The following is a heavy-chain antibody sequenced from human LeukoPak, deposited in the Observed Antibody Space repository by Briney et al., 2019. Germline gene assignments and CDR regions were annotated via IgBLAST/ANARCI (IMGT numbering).Heavy chain of an antibody. Sequence: ASVKVSCKASGYTFTSYYMHWVRQAPGQGLEWMGIINPSGGSTSYAQKFQGRVTMTRDTSTSTVYMELSSLRSEDTAVYYCARDGRFGELLPYYYYGMDVWGQGTTVTVSS. J-gene: IGHJ6*02. D-gene: IGHD3-10*01. V-gene: IGHV1-46*01. CDR1: GYTFTSYY. CDR2: INPSGGST. CDR3: ARDGRFGELLPYYYYGMDV.